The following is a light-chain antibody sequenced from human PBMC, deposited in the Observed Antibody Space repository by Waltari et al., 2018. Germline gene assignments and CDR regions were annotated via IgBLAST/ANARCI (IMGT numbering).Light chain of an antibody. CDR1: SGSLAANH. CDR3: QSYDTTARV. V-gene: IGLV6-57*01. CDR2: ENN. Sequence: NFVLTQPHSVSESPEKTVTISCTRSSGSLAANHVHWYQQRPGSPPTIVIYENNQRPAGVPDRFSGSIDGSSNSASLTISGLKTDDEADYFCQSYDTTARVFGGGTKLTVL. J-gene: IGLJ3*02.